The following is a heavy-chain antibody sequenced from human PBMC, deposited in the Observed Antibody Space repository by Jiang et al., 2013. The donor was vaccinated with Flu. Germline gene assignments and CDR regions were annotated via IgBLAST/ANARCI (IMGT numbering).Heavy chain of an antibody. D-gene: IGHD4-23*01. CDR2: IYYSGST. CDR1: GGSISGSSYY. Sequence: LLKPSETLSLTCTVSGGSISGSSYYWGWIRQPPGKGLEWIGSIYYSGSTYYNPSLKSRVTISVDTSKNQFSLKLSSVTAADTAVYYCARHGKAVVTPSRPFDYWGQGTLVTVSS. CDR3: ARHGKAVVTPSRPFDY. V-gene: IGHV4-39*01. J-gene: IGHJ4*02.